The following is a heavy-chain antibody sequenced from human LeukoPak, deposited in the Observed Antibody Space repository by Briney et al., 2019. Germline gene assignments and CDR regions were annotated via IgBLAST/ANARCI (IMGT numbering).Heavy chain of an antibody. D-gene: IGHD3-22*01. CDR2: IYHSGST. V-gene: IGHV4-38-2*02. CDR1: GGSISSYY. J-gene: IGHJ3*02. CDR3: ASSTTYYYDSSGYPSAFDI. Sequence: SETLSLTCTVSGGSISSYYWGWIRQPPGKGLEWIGSIYHSGSTYYNPSLKSRVTISVDTSKNQFSLKLSSVTAADTAVYYCASSTTYYYDSSGYPSAFDIWGQGTMVTVSS.